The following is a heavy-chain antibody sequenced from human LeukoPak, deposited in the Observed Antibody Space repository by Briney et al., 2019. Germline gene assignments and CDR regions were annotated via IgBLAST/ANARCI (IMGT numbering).Heavy chain of an antibody. V-gene: IGHV3-30*18. CDR1: GFSSSADG. CDR2: ISYDGSNK. D-gene: IGHD2-21*02. Sequence: GGSLRLSCAASGFSSSADGMHWVRQAPDKGLEWMAVISYDGSNKNYADSVKGRFTISRDTSKNTLYLQMNSLRAEDTAVYYCAKNSDDRVTGHPSDWGQGTLVTVSS. CDR3: AKNSDDRVTGHPSD. J-gene: IGHJ4*02.